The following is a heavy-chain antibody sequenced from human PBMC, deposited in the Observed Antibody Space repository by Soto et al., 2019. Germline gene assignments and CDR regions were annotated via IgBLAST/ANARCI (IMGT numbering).Heavy chain of an antibody. CDR2: IYYSGST. V-gene: IGHV4-59*01. Sequence: SETLSLTCTVSGASISSYYWSWIRQPPGKGLEWIGYIYYSGSTNYNPSLKSRVTISVDMSKNQFSLKLSSVTAADTAVYYCARDLGGWPDYWGQGTLVTVSS. D-gene: IGHD2-15*01. CDR1: GASISSYY. J-gene: IGHJ4*02. CDR3: ARDLGGWPDY.